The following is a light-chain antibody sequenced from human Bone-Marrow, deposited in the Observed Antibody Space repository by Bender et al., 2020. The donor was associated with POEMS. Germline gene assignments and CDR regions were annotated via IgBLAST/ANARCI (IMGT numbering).Light chain of an antibody. Sequence: QSVLTQPPSVSGTPGQRITISCSGSGSNIGGYPVNWYQQLPGTAPRLLIYTNNERPSGVPDRFSGSKSGTSASLAITGLQAEDEADYYCCSYAGRNTFIFGGGTKLTVL. V-gene: IGLV1-44*01. CDR2: TNN. CDR1: GSNIGGYP. CDR3: CSYAGRNTFI. J-gene: IGLJ2*01.